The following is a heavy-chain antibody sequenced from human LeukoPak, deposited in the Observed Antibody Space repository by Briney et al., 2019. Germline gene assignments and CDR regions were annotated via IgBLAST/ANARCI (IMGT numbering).Heavy chain of an antibody. J-gene: IGHJ6*03. Sequence: PSETLSLTCAVYGVSFSGYYWSWIRQPPGKGLEWIGEINHSGSTNYNPSLKSRVPISVDTSKNQFSLKLSSVTAADTAVYYCARGFRRPHQSRDRTPQPYYMDVWGKGTTVTVSS. CDR1: GVSFSGYY. D-gene: IGHD1-14*01. CDR2: INHSGST. V-gene: IGHV4-34*01. CDR3: ARGFRRPHQSRDRTPQPYYMDV.